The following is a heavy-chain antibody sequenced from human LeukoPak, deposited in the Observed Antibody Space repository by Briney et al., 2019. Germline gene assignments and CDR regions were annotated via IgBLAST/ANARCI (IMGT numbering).Heavy chain of an antibody. CDR2: IYHSGST. J-gene: IGHJ4*02. CDR1: GYSINSGYY. CDR3: ARYGHEFES. D-gene: IGHD4-17*01. Sequence: PPETLSLTCAVSGYSINSGYYWGWIPQPPGKGLEGIGSIYHSGSTYYNPSLKSRGTISVDTSKNQFSLKLTSVPAADTAVYYCARYGHEFESWGQGTLVTVSS. V-gene: IGHV4-38-2*01.